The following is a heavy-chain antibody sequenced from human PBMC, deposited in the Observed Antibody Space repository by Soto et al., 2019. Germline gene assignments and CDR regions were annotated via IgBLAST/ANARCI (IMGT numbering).Heavy chain of an antibody. CDR1: GFTFSSYA. Sequence: PGGSLRLSCAASGFTFSSYAMSWVRQAPGKGLEWVSAISGSGGSTYYADSVKGRFTISRDNSKNTLYLQMNSLRAEDTAVYYCAKEGAESPLYDFWSGYYPRLLFDYWGQGTLVTVSS. CDR3: AKEGAESPLYDFWSGYYPRLLFDY. CDR2: ISGSGGST. V-gene: IGHV3-23*01. J-gene: IGHJ4*02. D-gene: IGHD3-3*01.